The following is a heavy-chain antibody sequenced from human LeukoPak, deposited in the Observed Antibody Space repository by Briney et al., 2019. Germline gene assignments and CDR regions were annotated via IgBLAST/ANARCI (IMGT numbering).Heavy chain of an antibody. J-gene: IGHJ4*02. CDR1: GYTFNDYF. D-gene: IGHD1-26*01. CDR3: ARGSVGAPRAADY. Sequence: ASVKVSFKASGYTFNDYFMHWVRQAPGQGLEWMGWINPDSGGTNYAQKFQGRVTMTRDTSINTAYMELGRLTSDDTAVYYCARGSVGAPRAADYWGQGTPLTVSS. CDR2: INPDSGGT. V-gene: IGHV1-2*02.